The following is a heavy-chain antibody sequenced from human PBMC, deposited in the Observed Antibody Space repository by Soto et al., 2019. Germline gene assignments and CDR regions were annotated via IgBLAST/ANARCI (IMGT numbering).Heavy chain of an antibody. CDR3: AKDFGAYYYYGMDV. J-gene: IGHJ6*02. D-gene: IGHD3-10*01. CDR1: GFTFSSYA. CDR2: ISGSGGST. Sequence: EVQLLESGGGLVQPGGSLRLSCAASGFTFSSYAMSWVRQAPGKGLEWVSAISGSGGSTYYADSVKGRFTISRDNSKNTLYLQTNSLRAEDTAVYYCAKDFGAYYYYGMDVWVQGTTVTVSS. V-gene: IGHV3-23*01.